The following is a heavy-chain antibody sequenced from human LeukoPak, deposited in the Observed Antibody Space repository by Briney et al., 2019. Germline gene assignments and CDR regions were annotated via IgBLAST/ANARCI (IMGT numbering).Heavy chain of an antibody. Sequence: GGSLRLSCAASGFTFSSYAMTWVRQPPGKGLEGVSSITGSTGSTYYADSVKGRFTISRDNSKDTLYLQMNSLRAEDTAVYYCAKRYSGSSGLYNFDYWGQGTLVTVSS. CDR1: GFTFSSYA. V-gene: IGHV3-23*01. CDR2: ITGSTGST. J-gene: IGHJ4*02. CDR3: AKRYSGSSGLYNFDY. D-gene: IGHD1-26*01.